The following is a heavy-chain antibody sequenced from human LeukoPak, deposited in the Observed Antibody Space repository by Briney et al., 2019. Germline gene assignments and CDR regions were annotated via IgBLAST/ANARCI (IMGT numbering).Heavy chain of an antibody. V-gene: IGHV1-18*01. CDR1: GYTFTSYG. CDR2: ISGYNGNT. CDR3: ARGEGYYDSSGYPDY. Sequence: ASVKVSCKASGYTFTSYGISWVRQAPGQGLEWMGWISGYNGNTNYAQKLQGRVTMTTDTSTSTAYMELRSLRSDDTAVYYCARGEGYYDSSGYPDYWGQGTLVTVSS. J-gene: IGHJ4*02. D-gene: IGHD3-22*01.